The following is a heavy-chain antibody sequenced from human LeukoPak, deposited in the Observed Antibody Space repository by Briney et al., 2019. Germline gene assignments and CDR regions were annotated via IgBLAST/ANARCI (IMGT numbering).Heavy chain of an antibody. Sequence: ASDTLSLTCTVSGGSINSYFWGWVRQPAGKGLEWIGRIYTTGTTHFNPSSRNRLTMSVDTSKNLFSLNLSSVTAADTAVYYCATQGYGASWYHLDYWGRGTLVTVSS. CDR2: IYTTGTT. CDR3: ATQGYGASWYHLDY. J-gene: IGHJ4*02. D-gene: IGHD6-13*01. CDR1: GGSINSYF. V-gene: IGHV4-4*07.